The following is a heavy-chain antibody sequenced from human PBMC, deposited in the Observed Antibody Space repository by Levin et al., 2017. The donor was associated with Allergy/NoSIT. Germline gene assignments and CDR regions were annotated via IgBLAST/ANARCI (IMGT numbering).Heavy chain of an antibody. CDR1: GFSFSSYG. V-gene: IGHV3-33*01. D-gene: IGHD3-10*01. Sequence: GESLKISCAASGFSFSSYGMNWVRQAPGKGLEWVAVICYDGGNEYYADSVKGRFTISRDNSKNTLYLQMNSLTAEDTAIYYCARKGGANRNYYYGMDGWGQGITVTVSS. J-gene: IGHJ6*02. CDR3: ARKGGANRNYYYGMDG. CDR2: ICYDGGNE.